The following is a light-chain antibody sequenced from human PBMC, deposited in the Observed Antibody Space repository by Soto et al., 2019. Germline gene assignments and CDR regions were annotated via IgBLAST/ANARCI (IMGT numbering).Light chain of an antibody. CDR1: QSISSY. CDR3: QQSYSTPPFN. J-gene: IGKJ3*01. CDR2: EAS. V-gene: IGKV1-39*01. Sequence: DIQMTQSPSPLSASVGDRVYITCRTSQSISSYLNWYQAKPGKAPKLLIYEASSLESGVPSRFSGSGSGTDFPLTISSLQPEDSATYYCQQSYSTPPFNFGPGTRVDI.